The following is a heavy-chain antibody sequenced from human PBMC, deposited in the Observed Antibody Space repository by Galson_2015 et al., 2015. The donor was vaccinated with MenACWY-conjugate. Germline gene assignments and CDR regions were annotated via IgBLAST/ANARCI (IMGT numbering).Heavy chain of an antibody. CDR3: FAINSGIDY. Sequence: SLRLSCAASGFNLNFYALSWVRQAPGKGLEWISFISLSGSTVHYADSVKGRFNISRDNSKNTAYLQMNSLRAEDTAMYYCFAINSGIDYWGQGTLVTVSS. V-gene: IGHV3-23*01. J-gene: IGHJ4*02. CDR1: GFNLNFYA. CDR2: ISLSGSTV. D-gene: IGHD1-26*01.